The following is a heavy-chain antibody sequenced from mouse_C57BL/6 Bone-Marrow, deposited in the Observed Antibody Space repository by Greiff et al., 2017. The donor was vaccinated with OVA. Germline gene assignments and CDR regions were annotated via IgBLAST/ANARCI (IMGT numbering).Heavy chain of an antibody. CDR3: ARTAYYGSKVHYFDY. Sequence: VQLQQSGPELVKPGASVKISCKASGYTFTDYYMNWVKQSHGKSLEWIGDINPNNGGTSYNQKFKGKATLTVDKSSSTAYMELRSLTSEDSAVYYCARTAYYGSKVHYFDYWGQGTTLTVSS. CDR2: INPNNGGT. V-gene: IGHV1-26*01. J-gene: IGHJ2*01. CDR1: GYTFTDYY. D-gene: IGHD1-1*01.